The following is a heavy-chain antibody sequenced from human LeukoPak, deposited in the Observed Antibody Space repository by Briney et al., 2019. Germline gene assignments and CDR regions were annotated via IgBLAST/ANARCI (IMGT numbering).Heavy chain of an antibody. J-gene: IGHJ4*02. CDR3: ARLRQHGSGSPDFDY. Sequence: PKASVKVSCKASGYTFTSYGISWVRQAPGQGLEWMGWISAYNGNTNYAQKLQGRVTMTTETSTSTAYMELRSLRSDDTAVYYCARLRQHGSGSPDFDYWGQGTLVTVSS. CDR1: GYTFTSYG. D-gene: IGHD3-10*01. V-gene: IGHV1-18*01. CDR2: ISAYNGNT.